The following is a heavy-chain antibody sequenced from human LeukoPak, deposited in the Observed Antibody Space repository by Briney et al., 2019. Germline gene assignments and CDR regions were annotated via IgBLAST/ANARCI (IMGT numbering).Heavy chain of an antibody. V-gene: IGHV3-23*01. Sequence: GGSLRLSCVVSGFTFSSYAMSWVRQAPGKGLEWVSVISGSGGGTNYADSVKGRFTISRDTSKNTLFLQMNSLRAEDTAVYYCARGVRDFDYWGQGTLVTVSS. CDR1: GFTFSSYA. CDR3: ARGVRDFDY. J-gene: IGHJ4*02. CDR2: ISGSGGGT.